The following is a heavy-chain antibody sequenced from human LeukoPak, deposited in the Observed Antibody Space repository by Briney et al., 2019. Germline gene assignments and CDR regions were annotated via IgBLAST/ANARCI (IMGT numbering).Heavy chain of an antibody. CDR2: ISVINSGNT. D-gene: IGHD3-22*01. CDR1: GYTFSSYG. CDR3: ARDPQTYYYDSSDYYFDY. V-gene: IGHV1-18*01. Sequence: ASVKVSCKASGYTFSSYGINWVRQAPGQGLEWMGWISVINSGNTRYAQNFQGRLTMTTDTSTTTAYMELRSLRSDDTAVYYCARDPQTYYYDSSDYYFDYWGQGTLVTVSS. J-gene: IGHJ4*02.